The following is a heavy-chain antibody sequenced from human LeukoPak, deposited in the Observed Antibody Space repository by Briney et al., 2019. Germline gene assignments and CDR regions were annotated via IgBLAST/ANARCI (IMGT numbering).Heavy chain of an antibody. Sequence: QAGGTLRLSCETSGFTFSSYGMSWVRQAPGKGLERVSAISASGGSIYYADSVKGRFTISRDNYKNTLYLQMNSLRAEDTAVYYCAKDGRWELSDFDYWGQGTLVTVSS. V-gene: IGHV3-23*01. CDR2: ISASGGSI. D-gene: IGHD1-26*01. CDR1: GFTFSSYG. CDR3: AKDGRWELSDFDY. J-gene: IGHJ4*02.